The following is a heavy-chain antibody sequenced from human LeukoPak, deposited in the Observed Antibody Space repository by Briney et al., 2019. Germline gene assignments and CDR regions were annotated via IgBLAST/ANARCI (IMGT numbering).Heavy chain of an antibody. D-gene: IGHD6-13*01. CDR2: ISNDGSKA. Sequence: GWSLRLSCAVSGITFSSYDMHWVRQAPGKGLEWVAVISNDGSKAYTADSVKDRFTISRDNSKNTLYLQMTSLRPEDTAVYYCAKDTGSSYHYYGMDVWGPGTTVTVSS. J-gene: IGHJ6*02. V-gene: IGHV3-30*18. CDR1: GITFSSYD. CDR3: AKDTGSSYHYYGMDV.